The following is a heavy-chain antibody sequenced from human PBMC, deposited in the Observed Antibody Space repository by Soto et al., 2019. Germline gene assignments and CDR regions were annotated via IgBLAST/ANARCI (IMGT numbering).Heavy chain of an antibody. CDR3: ATSVNSAMAFDF. Sequence: ASVKVSCKASGFPFGSSAVQWVRQARGQRLEWIGWIVVATVDTAYAQNFQGRVTISRDTSTSTFYMELSGVRSEDSAVYYCATSVNSAMAFDFWGQGTLVTVSS. D-gene: IGHD5-18*01. CDR2: IVVATVDT. J-gene: IGHJ4*02. V-gene: IGHV1-58*01. CDR1: GFPFGSSA.